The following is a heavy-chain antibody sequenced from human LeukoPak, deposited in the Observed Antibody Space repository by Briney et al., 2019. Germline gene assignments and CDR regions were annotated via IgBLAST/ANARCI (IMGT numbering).Heavy chain of an antibody. CDR2: IYYSGST. CDR3: ASSRLIQLWSFDY. J-gene: IGHJ4*02. CDR1: GGSISSSSYY. Sequence: PSETLSLTCTVSGGSISSSSYYWGWIRQPPGKGLEWIGSIYYSGSTYYNPSLKSRVTMSVDTSKNQFSLKLSSVTAADTAVYYCASSRLIQLWSFDYWGQGTLVTVSS. V-gene: IGHV4-39*07. D-gene: IGHD5-18*01.